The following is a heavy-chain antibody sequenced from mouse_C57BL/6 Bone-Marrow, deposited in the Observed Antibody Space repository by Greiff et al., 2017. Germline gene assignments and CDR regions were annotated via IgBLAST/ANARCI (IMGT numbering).Heavy chain of an antibody. D-gene: IGHD2-1*01. CDR3: TLYYGKGGFAY. J-gene: IGHJ3*01. Sequence: VQLQQSGTVLARPGASVKMSCKTSGYTFTSYWMHWVKQRPGQGLEWMGAIYPGNSDTSYNQKFKGKAKLTAVTSASSAYMELSSLTNEDSAVYYCTLYYGKGGFAYWGQGTLVTVSA. V-gene: IGHV1-5*01. CDR1: GYTFTSYW. CDR2: IYPGNSDT.